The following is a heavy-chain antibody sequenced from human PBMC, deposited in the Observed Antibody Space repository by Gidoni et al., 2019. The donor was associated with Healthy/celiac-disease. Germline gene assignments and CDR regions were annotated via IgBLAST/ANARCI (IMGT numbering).Heavy chain of an antibody. D-gene: IGHD3-22*01. V-gene: IGHV3-23*01. CDR3: AKDLDDSSGYDY. CDR2: ISGSGGST. Sequence: EVQLLESGGGLVQPGGSLRLSCSASGFTFSSYAMRWVRPAPGKGLEWVSAISGSGGSTYYADSVKGRFTISRDNSKNTLYLQMNSLRAEDTAVYYCAKDLDDSSGYDYWGQGTLVTVSS. J-gene: IGHJ4*02. CDR1: GFTFSSYA.